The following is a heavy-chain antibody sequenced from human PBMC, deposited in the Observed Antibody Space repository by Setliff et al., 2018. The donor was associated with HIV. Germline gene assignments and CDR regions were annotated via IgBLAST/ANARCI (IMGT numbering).Heavy chain of an antibody. CDR1: GASVNYNT. CDR2: IYNSVTT. Sequence: SETLSLTCSVSGASVNYNTWSWIRQAQGKGLQWIGFIYNSVTTNYNPSLKSLATISLDTSKNQFSLKLTSVTAAATAVYYCARGGTSSNWFGPWGQGTLVTVSS. D-gene: IGHD2-2*01. CDR3: ARGGTSSNWFGP. V-gene: IGHV4-59*02. J-gene: IGHJ5*02.